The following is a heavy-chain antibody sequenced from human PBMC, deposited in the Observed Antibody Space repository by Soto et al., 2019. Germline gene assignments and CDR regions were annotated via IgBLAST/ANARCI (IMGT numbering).Heavy chain of an antibody. V-gene: IGHV4-59*01. D-gene: IGHD3-22*01. CDR3: ARVGPYDTSGYSLFALDY. CDR2: LYSSGST. Sequence: ASETLSLTCTVSGGSISSFYWSWIRQPPGKGLEWIGYLYSSGSTNYNPSLKSRVTISVDTSKNQFSLKLNFVTAADTAVYYCARVGPYDTSGYSLFALDYWGQGALVTAPQ. J-gene: IGHJ4*02. CDR1: GGSISSFY.